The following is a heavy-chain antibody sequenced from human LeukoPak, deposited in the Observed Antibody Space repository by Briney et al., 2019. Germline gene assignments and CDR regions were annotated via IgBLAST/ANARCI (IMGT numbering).Heavy chain of an antibody. CDR2: IYYSGST. CDR1: GGSISSSSYY. D-gene: IGHD4-17*01. J-gene: IGHJ4*02. V-gene: IGHV4-39*01. Sequence: PSETLSLTCTVSGGSISSSSYYWGWIRQPPGKELEWIGSIYYSGSTYYNPSLKSRVTISVDTSKNQFSLKLSSVTAADTAVYYCARGATVTVDYWGQGTLVTVSS. CDR3: ARGATVTVDY.